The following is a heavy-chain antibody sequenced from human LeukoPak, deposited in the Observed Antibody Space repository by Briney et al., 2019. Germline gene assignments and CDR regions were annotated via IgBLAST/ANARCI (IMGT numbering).Heavy chain of an antibody. CDR3: AKGTVVVPAAADSFDI. CDR1: GITFSNSA. Sequence: GGSLRLSCVPSGITFSNSALSWVRQAPGKGLEWVATITKSGDQTYYADSVRGLFTISRDISKSTLYLQMNSLRVEDTAVYYCAKGTVVVPAAADSFDIWGQGTMVTVSS. CDR2: ITKSGDQT. V-gene: IGHV3-23*01. D-gene: IGHD2-2*01. J-gene: IGHJ3*02.